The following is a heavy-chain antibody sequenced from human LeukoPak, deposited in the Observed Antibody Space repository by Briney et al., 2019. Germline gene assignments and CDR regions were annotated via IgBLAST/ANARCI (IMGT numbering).Heavy chain of an antibody. J-gene: IGHJ3*02. Sequence: GESLKISCKGSGYSFTSYWIGWVRQMPGKGLESMGIIYPGDSDTRYSPSFQGQVTISADKSISTAYLQWSSLKASDTAMYYCARQLWGIHDAFDIWGQGTMVTVSS. CDR2: IYPGDSDT. CDR3: ARQLWGIHDAFDI. D-gene: IGHD7-27*01. V-gene: IGHV5-51*01. CDR1: GYSFTSYW.